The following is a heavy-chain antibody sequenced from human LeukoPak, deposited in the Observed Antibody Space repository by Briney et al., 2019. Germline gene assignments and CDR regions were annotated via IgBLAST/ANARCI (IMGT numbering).Heavy chain of an antibody. Sequence: GGSLRLSYAASGFTFSDYYMSWIRQAPGKGLEWVSYISSSGSTIYYADSVKGRFTISRDNAKNSLYLQMNSLRAEDTAVYYCASLAYSSTSDYWGQGTLVTVSS. D-gene: IGHD6-13*01. CDR3: ASLAYSSTSDY. V-gene: IGHV3-11*01. CDR2: ISSSGSTI. CDR1: GFTFSDYY. J-gene: IGHJ4*02.